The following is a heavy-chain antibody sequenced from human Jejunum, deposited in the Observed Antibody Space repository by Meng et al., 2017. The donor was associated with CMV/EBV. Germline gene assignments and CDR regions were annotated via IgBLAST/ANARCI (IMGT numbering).Heavy chain of an antibody. J-gene: IGHJ4*02. V-gene: IGHV3-23*01. CDR3: ARVRYSTGWQFDF. Sequence: SGVRFSTYAMSWVRQAPGKGLEWVSAINGNGGSTYYADSVKGRFTISRDNSKNTLYVQMNSLRADDTAKYYCARVRYSTGWQFDFWGQGTLVTVSS. CDR1: GVRFSTYA. D-gene: IGHD6-19*01. CDR2: INGNGGST.